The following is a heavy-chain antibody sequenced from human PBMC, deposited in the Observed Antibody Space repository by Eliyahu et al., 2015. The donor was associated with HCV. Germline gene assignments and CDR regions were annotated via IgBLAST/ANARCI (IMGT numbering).Heavy chain of an antibody. CDR2: ISSGSSTSDI. CDR3: ARDFYDSSGQSELDY. V-gene: IGHV3-21*01. J-gene: IGHJ4*02. Sequence: EVQLVESGGGLVKPGGSLRLSCAASGFTFSTYXMNWVRQAPGKGLEWVSSISSGSSTSDIYYADSVKGRFTISRDDAKNSLYLQMNSLRAEDTAVYYCARDFYDSSGQSELDYWGQGTLVTVSS. D-gene: IGHD3-22*01. CDR1: GFTFSTYX.